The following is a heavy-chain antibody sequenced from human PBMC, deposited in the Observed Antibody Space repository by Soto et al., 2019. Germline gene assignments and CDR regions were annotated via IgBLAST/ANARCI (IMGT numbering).Heavy chain of an antibody. CDR1: GGTFSSYA. Sequence: SVKVSCKASGGTFSSYAISWVRQAPGQGLEWMGGIIPIFGTANYARKFQGRVTITADESTSTAYMELSSLRSEDTAVYYCAKRRDGYKNDAFDIWGQGTMVTVSS. V-gene: IGHV1-69*13. J-gene: IGHJ3*02. D-gene: IGHD5-12*01. CDR3: AKRRDGYKNDAFDI. CDR2: IIPIFGTA.